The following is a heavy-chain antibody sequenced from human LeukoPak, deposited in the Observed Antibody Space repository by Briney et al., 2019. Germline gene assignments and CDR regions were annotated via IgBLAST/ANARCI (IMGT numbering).Heavy chain of an antibody. CDR2: IWYDGSNK. CDR1: GFTFSSYG. V-gene: IGHV3-33*01. D-gene: IGHD3-10*01. J-gene: IGHJ5*02. CDR3: ARDLDYYGSGSRYNWFDP. Sequence: PGGSLRLSRAASGFTFSSYGMHWVRQAPGKGLERVAVIWYDGSNKYYADSVKGRFTISRDNSKNTLYLQMNSLRAEDTAVYYCARDLDYYGSGSRYNWFDPWGQGTLVTVSS.